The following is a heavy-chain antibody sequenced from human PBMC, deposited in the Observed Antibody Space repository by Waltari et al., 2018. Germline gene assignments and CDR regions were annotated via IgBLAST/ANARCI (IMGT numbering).Heavy chain of an antibody. CDR1: GFTFSSYA. J-gene: IGHJ3*02. D-gene: IGHD2-15*01. V-gene: IGHV3-30*04. CDR2: ISYDGSNK. Sequence: QVQLVESGGGVVQPGRSLRLSCAASGFTFSSYAMHWVRQGPGKGLELVAVISYDGSNKYYADSVKGRFTISRDNSKNTLYLQMNSLRAEDTAVYYCARAKVVGAFDIWGQGTMVTVSS. CDR3: ARAKVVGAFDI.